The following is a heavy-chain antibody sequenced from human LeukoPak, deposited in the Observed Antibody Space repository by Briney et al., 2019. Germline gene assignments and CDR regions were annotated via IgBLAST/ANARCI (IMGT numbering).Heavy chain of an antibody. CDR1: RFTISSYA. CDR2: ISGSSGST. D-gene: IGHD6-19*01. J-gene: IGHJ4*02. V-gene: IGHV3-23*01. Sequence: PGGSLRLSCAASRFTISSYAMSWVRQAPGKGLEWVSGISGSSGSTYYADSVKGRFTIARDKSKNTVYLQMNSLRAEDTALYYCAREGQWLVDFDYWGQGTLVTVSS. CDR3: AREGQWLVDFDY.